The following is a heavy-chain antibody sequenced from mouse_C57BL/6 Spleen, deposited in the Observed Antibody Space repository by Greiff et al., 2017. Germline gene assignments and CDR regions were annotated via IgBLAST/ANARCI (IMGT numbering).Heavy chain of an antibody. D-gene: IGHD2-4*01. CDR2: IDPETGGT. Sequence: QVQLKQSGAELVRPGASVTLSCKASGYTFTDYEMHWVKQTPVHGLEWIGAIDPETGGTAYNQKFKGKAILTADKSSSTAYMELRSLTSEDSAVYYCTDYYDYDGAWFVYWGQGTLVTVSA. V-gene: IGHV1-15*01. CDR3: TDYYDYDGAWFVY. CDR1: GYTFTDYE. J-gene: IGHJ3*01.